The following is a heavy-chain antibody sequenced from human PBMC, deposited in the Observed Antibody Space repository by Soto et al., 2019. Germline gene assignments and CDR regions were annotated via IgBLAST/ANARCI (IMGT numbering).Heavy chain of an antibody. V-gene: IGHV3-23*01. J-gene: IGHJ4*02. CDR1: GFSFSSYA. CDR2: ISVSGGDT. CDR3: AKGLAWHRDYFDY. Sequence: GGSLRLSCAASGFSFSSYAMSWVRQAPGKGLEWVSAISVSGGDTYYADSVKGRFTISRDNSKNTLYLQMNSLRAGDTAVYYCAKGLAWHRDYFDYWGQGTLVTVSS.